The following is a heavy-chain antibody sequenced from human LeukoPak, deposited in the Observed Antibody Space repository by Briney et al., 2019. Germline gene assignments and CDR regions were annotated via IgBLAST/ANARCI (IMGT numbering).Heavy chain of an antibody. V-gene: IGHV3-11*05. CDR3: ARGGCGGGNCYSGTGWFES. J-gene: IGHJ5*01. D-gene: IGHD2-21*02. CDR2: ITSESIP. CDR1: GFLFHDYY. Sequence: GGSLRLSCEASGFLFHDYYMSWVRQAPGKGLEWIAYITSESIPQYADSVRGRFTISRDNAQSSVSLQMDSLRAEDTAVYYCARGGCGGGNCYSGTGWFESWGQGALVIVS.